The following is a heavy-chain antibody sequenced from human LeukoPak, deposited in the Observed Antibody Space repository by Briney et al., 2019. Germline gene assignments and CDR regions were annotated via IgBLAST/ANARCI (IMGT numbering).Heavy chain of an antibody. CDR3: ARAITIIRGTLSPFDY. V-gene: IGHV6-1*01. J-gene: IGHJ4*02. CDR1: GDSVTSNSAA. Sequence: SQTLSLTCAISGDSVTSNSAAWNWIRQSPSRGLEWLGRTYYGSKWFNDYAVSVKSRMTINPDTSKNQISLQLNSVTPEDTAVYYCARAITIIRGTLSPFDYWGQGTLVTVSS. CDR2: TYYGSKWFN. D-gene: IGHD3-10*01.